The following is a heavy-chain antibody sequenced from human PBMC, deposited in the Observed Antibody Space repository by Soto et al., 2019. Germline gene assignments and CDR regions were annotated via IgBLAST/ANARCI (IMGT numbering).Heavy chain of an antibody. J-gene: IGHJ6*02. V-gene: IGHV1-69*06. CDR1: GGTFSSYA. D-gene: IGHD6-13*01. CDR2: IIPIFGTA. CDR3: ARDNDSPPRGYSSSYGMDV. Sequence: ASVKVSCKASGGTFSSYAISWVRQAPGQGLEWMGGIIPIFGTANYAQKFQGRVTITADKSTSTACMELSSLRSEDTAVYYCARDNDSPPRGYSSSYGMDVWGQGTTVTAP.